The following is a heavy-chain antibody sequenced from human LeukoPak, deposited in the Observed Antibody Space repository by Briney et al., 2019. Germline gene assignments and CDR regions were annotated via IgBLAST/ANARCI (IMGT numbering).Heavy chain of an antibody. V-gene: IGHV4-59*02. CDR1: GASVSPYY. J-gene: IGHJ4*02. Sequence: SETLSLTCTVSGASVSPYYWSWIRQPPGKGLEWIGYVYFSGSTSYSPSLQSRVTLSVDTPKNQISLKLSSVTAADTAVYYCARGGDRYNSDYWGQGTLVTVSS. CDR2: VYFSGST. CDR3: ARGGDRYNSDY. D-gene: IGHD5-24*01.